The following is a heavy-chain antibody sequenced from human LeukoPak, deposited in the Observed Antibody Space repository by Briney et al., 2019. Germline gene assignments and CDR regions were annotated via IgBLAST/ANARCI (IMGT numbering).Heavy chain of an antibody. CDR3: TTRYGDHDYVDY. CDR1: GGSISNSNYC. Sequence: SETLSLTCTVSGGSISNSNYCWDWIRQPPGKGLEWIGSLCYSGNTYQNPSLKSRLTISGDTSQNQFSLRLSSVTAADTAVYYCTTRYGDHDYVDYWGQGTLVTVSS. V-gene: IGHV4-39*01. CDR2: LCYSGNT. J-gene: IGHJ4*02. D-gene: IGHD5-12*01.